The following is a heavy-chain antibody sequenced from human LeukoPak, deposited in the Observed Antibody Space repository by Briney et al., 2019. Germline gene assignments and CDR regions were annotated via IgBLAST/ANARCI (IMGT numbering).Heavy chain of an antibody. CDR2: INHSGST. D-gene: IGHD6-13*01. J-gene: IGHJ4*02. Sequence: SETLSLTCAVYGGSFSGYYWSWIRQPPGEGLEWIGEINHSGSTNCNPSLKSRVTISVDTSKNQFSLKLSSVTAADTAVYYCARGASYAGYSSSSYDYWGQGTLVTVSS. CDR3: ARGASYAGYSSSSYDY. CDR1: GGSFSGYY. V-gene: IGHV4-34*01.